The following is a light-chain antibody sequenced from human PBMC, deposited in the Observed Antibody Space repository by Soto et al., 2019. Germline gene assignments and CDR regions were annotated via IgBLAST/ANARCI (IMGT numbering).Light chain of an antibody. CDR1: QSISSW. J-gene: IGKJ4*01. CDR3: QQYNRVSLLT. Sequence: DIQMTQSPSTLSESVGDRVTITCRASQSISSWLAWYQQKPGKAPKLLIYKASSLESGVPSSFSGSGSGTDFTLTISSRQPDDFATYYCQQYNRVSLLTFGGGTQVEIK. CDR2: KAS. V-gene: IGKV1-5*03.